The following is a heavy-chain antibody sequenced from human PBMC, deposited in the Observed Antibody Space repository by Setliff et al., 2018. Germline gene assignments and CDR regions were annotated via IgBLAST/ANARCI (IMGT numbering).Heavy chain of an antibody. CDR1: GGSISSYY. CDR3: AREQWLDPPGYYYMDV. CDR2: IYIGGSA. V-gene: IGHV4-4*07. D-gene: IGHD6-19*01. J-gene: IGHJ6*03. Sequence: SETPSLTCTVSGGSISSYYWSWIRQPAGKGLEWIGHIYIGGSANYNPSLKSRVTMSIDTSKNQFSLKLNSVAAADMAVYYCAREQWLDPPGYYYMDVWAKGTTVTVSS.